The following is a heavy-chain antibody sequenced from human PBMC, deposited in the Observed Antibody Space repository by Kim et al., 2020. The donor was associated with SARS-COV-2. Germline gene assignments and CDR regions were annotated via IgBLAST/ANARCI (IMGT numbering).Heavy chain of an antibody. Sequence: SETLSLTCTVSGGSISSGGYYWSWIRQHPGKGLEWIGYIYYSGSTYYNPSLKSRVTISVDTSKNQFSLKLSSVTAADTAVYYCARDGAARPGPPRYWGQGTLVTVSS. CDR2: IYYSGST. CDR3: ARDGAARPGPPRY. D-gene: IGHD6-6*01. J-gene: IGHJ4*02. V-gene: IGHV4-31*03. CDR1: GGSISSGGYY.